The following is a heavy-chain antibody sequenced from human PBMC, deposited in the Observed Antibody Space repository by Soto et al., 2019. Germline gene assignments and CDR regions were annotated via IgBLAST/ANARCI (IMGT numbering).Heavy chain of an antibody. CDR1: GFTFSSYA. CDR3: AKYIDFFDSSGPHS. CDR2: ISGSGGST. J-gene: IGHJ4*02. V-gene: IGHV3-23*01. D-gene: IGHD3-22*01. Sequence: PGGSLRLSCTASGFTFSSYAMNWVRQAPGKGLEWVSAISGSGGSTYYADSVKGRFTISRDNSKNTLYLQMNSLRAEDTAVYYCAKYIDFFDSSGPHSWGQGFPVTVSS.